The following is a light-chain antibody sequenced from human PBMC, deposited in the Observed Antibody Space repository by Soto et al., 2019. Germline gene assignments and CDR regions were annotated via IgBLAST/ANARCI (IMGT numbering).Light chain of an antibody. CDR2: DAS. J-gene: IGKJ1*01. CDR3: QQYNSFPWT. V-gene: IGKV1-5*01. Sequence: DIEMTQSPCTLSVTIGDGVAITSGASQSVSGWVAWYQQTPGKAPKRLISDASKLETGVSSRFRGHVSGTEFTLSISSLQPGDSATYYCQQYNSFPWTFGLGTKVDIK. CDR1: QSVSGW.